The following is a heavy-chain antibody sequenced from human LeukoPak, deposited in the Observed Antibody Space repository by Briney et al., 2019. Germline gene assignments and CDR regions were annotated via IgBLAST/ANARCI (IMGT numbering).Heavy chain of an antibody. CDR2: MYTGGTT. D-gene: IGHD3-16*01. J-gene: IGHJ5*01. Sequence: GGSLRLSCAASGFTVSGTHMTWVRQAPQKGLEWVSAMYTGGTTYYADSVTGRFTVSRDASRNTLFLHMNNLRAEDTAVYYCAKDEATSGGGLASWGQGTLVIVSS. CDR1: GFTVSGTH. CDR3: AKDEATSGGGLAS. V-gene: IGHV3-53*01.